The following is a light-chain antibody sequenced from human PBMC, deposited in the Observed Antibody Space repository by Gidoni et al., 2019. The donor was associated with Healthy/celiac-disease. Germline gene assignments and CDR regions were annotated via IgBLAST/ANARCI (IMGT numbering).Light chain of an antibody. Sequence: EIVMTQSPAILSVSPGDRATLSCRASQSVGSNLAWYQQKPGQAPRLLIYGASTRATGIPATFSGSGSGTEFTLTISSLQSEDFAVYYCQQYNNWPQTFGQGTKVEIK. CDR2: GAS. V-gene: IGKV3-15*01. J-gene: IGKJ1*01. CDR1: QSVGSN. CDR3: QQYNNWPQT.